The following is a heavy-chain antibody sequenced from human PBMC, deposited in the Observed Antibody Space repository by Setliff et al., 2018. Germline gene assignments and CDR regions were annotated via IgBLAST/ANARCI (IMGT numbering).Heavy chain of an antibody. CDR1: GYTFAGYY. J-gene: IGHJ6*03. CDR2: INPNSGGT. CDR3: ARGGGAPYSLAPYYHMDV. Sequence: ASVKVSCKASGYTFAGYYIHWVRQAPGQGLEWMGWINPNSGGTKYAQKFQGRVTMTRDTAISTVYMELSRLRSDDTALYYCARGGGAPYSLAPYYHMDVWG. D-gene: IGHD6-13*01. V-gene: IGHV1-2*02.